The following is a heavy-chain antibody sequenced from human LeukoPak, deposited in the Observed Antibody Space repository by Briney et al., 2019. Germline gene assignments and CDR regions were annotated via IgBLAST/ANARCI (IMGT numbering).Heavy chain of an antibody. CDR3: ARVPYCSSTISYDSSFDP. V-gene: IGHV3-20*04. CDR2: INWNGGST. D-gene: IGHD2-2*01. J-gene: IGHJ5*02. Sequence: SGGSLRLSCAASGFTFADYGMSWVRQAPGKGLEWVSGINWNGGSTGYADSVKGRFTISRDNAKNSLYLQMNSLRAEDTALYYCARVPYCSSTISYDSSFDPWGQGTLVTVSS. CDR1: GFTFADYG.